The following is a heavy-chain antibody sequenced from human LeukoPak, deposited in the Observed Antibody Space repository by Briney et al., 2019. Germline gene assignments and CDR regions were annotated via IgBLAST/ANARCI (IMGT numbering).Heavy chain of an antibody. CDR3: ASGYYDFWSGYRIGSY. CDR1: GYSFTSYW. J-gene: IGHJ4*02. V-gene: IGHV5-51*01. CDR2: IYPSDSDT. Sequence: GESLKISCKGSGYSFTSYWIGWVRQMPGKGLEWMGIIYPSDSDTRYSPSFQGQVTISADKSISTAYLQWSSLKASDTAMYYCASGYYDFWSGYRIGSYWGQGTLVTVSS. D-gene: IGHD3-3*01.